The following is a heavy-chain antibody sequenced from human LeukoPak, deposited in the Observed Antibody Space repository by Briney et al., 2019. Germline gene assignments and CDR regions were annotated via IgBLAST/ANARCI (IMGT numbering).Heavy chain of an antibody. CDR1: GFTFDDYA. CDR2: ISWNSGSI. D-gene: IGHD3-9*01. J-gene: IGHJ4*02. V-gene: IGHV3-9*01. Sequence: GGSLRLPCAASGFTFDDYAMHWVRQAPGKGLEWVSGISWNSGSIGYADSVKGRFTISRDNAKNSLYLQMNSLRAEDTALYYCAKDSYDILTGPLDYWGQGTLVTVSS. CDR3: AKDSYDILTGPLDY.